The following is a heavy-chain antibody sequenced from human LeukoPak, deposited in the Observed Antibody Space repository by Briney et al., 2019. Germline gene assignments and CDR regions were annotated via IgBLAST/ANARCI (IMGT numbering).Heavy chain of an antibody. CDR1: GGSISSGGYY. CDR2: IYHSGST. Sequence: SETLSLTCTVSGGSISSGGYYWSWIRQPPGKGLEWIGYIYHSGSTYYNPSLKSRVTISVDRSKNQFSLKLSSVTAADTAVYYCARSGSGSYSTDYWGQGTLVTVSS. D-gene: IGHD3-10*01. CDR3: ARSGSGSYSTDY. J-gene: IGHJ4*02. V-gene: IGHV4-30-2*01.